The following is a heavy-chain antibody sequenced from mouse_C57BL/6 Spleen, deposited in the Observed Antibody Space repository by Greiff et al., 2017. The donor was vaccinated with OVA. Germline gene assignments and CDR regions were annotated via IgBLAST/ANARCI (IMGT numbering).Heavy chain of an antibody. CDR2: IHPNSGST. Sequence: QVQLQQPGAELVKPGASVKLSCKASGYTFTSYWMHWVKQRPGQGLEWIGMIHPNSGSTNYNEKFKSKATLTVDKSSSTAYMQLSSLTSEDSAVYDCARDDGYYRDDYAMDYWGQGTSVTVAS. J-gene: IGHJ4*01. CDR3: ARDDGYYRDDYAMDY. V-gene: IGHV1-64*01. CDR1: GYTFTSYW. D-gene: IGHD2-3*01.